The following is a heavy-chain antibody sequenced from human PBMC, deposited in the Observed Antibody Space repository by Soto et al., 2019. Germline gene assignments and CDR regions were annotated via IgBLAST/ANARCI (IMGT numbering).Heavy chain of an antibody. CDR1: GFTFRDYA. CDR2: LSGSLNSA. Sequence: EVQVLQSGGGLGQPGGSLRLSCAAGGFTFRDYAMSWVRQAPGKGLEWVSTLSGSLNSAFYADSVKVRFTNSRDSSDNSLYLQMNILIDEDTAGYYWARDAGFPDFGVIKHVFDIWGQGTLVTVSS. J-gene: IGHJ3*02. CDR3: ARDAGFPDFGVIKHVFDI. V-gene: IGHV3-23*01. D-gene: IGHD3-3*01.